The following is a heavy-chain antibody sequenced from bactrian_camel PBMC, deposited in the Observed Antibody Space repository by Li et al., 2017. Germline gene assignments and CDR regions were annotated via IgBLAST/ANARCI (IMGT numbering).Heavy chain of an antibody. V-gene: IGHV3S6*01. CDR2: IYSVGSNT. CDR1: GFTFSNYG. CDR3: VTEGFTH. D-gene: IGHD2*01. J-gene: IGHJ4*01. Sequence: VQLVESGGGFVQPGGSLRLSCAASGFTFSNYGLRWVRQPPGKGLEWVSSIYSVGSNTYYADSVKGRFTISRDNAKNTVYLDMNSLTSEDTALYYCVTEGFTHWGQGTQVTVS.